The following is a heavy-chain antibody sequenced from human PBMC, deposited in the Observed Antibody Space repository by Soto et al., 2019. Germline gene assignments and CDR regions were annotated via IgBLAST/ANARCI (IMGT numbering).Heavy chain of an antibody. V-gene: IGHV1-8*01. CDR3: ARGIAMAGTGNNWFDP. Sequence: QVQLVQSGAEVKKPGASVKVSCKASGYTFTSYDINWVRQATGQGLEWMGWMNPNSGNTGYAQKFQGRVTMTRNTSISTAYMELSSQRSEDTAVYYCARGIAMAGTGNNWFDPWGQGTLVTVSS. J-gene: IGHJ5*02. CDR1: GYTFTSYD. CDR2: MNPNSGNT. D-gene: IGHD6-19*01.